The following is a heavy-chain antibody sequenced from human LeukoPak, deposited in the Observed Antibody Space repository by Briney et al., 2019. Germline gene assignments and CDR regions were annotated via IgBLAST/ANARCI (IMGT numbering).Heavy chain of an antibody. CDR1: GGSINSADYY. Sequence: SQTLSLTCTVSGGSINSADYYWTWIRLHPGKGLEWIGYIFYRETTYYNPSLASRITISLDASKRQFSLKLSSVTAADTAVYYCARLARGNRYGPYDYWGQGTLVTVSS. J-gene: IGHJ4*02. CDR2: IFYRETT. D-gene: IGHD5-18*01. CDR3: ARLARGNRYGPYDY. V-gene: IGHV4-31*03.